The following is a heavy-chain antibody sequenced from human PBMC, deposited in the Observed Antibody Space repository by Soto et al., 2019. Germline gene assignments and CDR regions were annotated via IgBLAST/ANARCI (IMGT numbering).Heavy chain of an antibody. CDR2: IYYSGST. V-gene: IGHV4-59*01. CDR1: GGSISSYY. J-gene: IGHJ4*02. D-gene: IGHD2-15*01. Sequence: SETLSLTCTVSGGSISSYYWSWIRQPPGKGLEWIGYIYYSGSTNYNPSLKSRVTISVDTSKNQFSLELSSVTAADTAVYYCARDGAYFDYWGQGTLVTVSS. CDR3: ARDGAYFDY.